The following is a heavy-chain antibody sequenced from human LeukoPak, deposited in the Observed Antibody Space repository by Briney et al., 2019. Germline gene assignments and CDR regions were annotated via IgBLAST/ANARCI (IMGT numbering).Heavy chain of an antibody. CDR1: GGSISSSSYY. CDR3: ARLSVSSGYPHYYYYMDV. J-gene: IGHJ6*03. D-gene: IGHD5-12*01. Sequence: TSETLSLTCTVSGGSISSSSYYWGWIRQPPGKGLEWIGSIYYSGSTYYNPSLKSRVTISVDTSKNQFSLKLSSVTAADTAVYYCARLSVSSGYPHYYYYMDVWGKGTTVTISS. CDR2: IYYSGST. V-gene: IGHV4-39*01.